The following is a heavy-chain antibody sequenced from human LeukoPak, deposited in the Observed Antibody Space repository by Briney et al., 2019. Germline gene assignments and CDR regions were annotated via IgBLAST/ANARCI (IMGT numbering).Heavy chain of an antibody. CDR1: GFTFSSYS. J-gene: IGHJ4*02. Sequence: PGGSLRLSCAASGFTFSSYSMNWVRQAPGKGLEWVSSISSSSSYIYYADSVKGRFTISRDNAKNSLYLQMNSLRAEDTAVYYCAKDPAGITMVRGVNYFDYWGQGTLVTVSS. V-gene: IGHV3-21*04. D-gene: IGHD3-10*01. CDR3: AKDPAGITMVRGVNYFDY. CDR2: ISSSSSYI.